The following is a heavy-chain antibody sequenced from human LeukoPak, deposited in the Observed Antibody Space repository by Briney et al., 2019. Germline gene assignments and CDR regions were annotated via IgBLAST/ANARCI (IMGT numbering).Heavy chain of an antibody. CDR1: GYTFTSYG. CDR2: ISAYNGNT. Sequence: ASVKVSCKASGYTFTSYGISWVRQAPGQGLEWMGWISAYNGNTKYAQKLQGRVTMTTDTSTSTAYTELRSLRSDDTAVYYCARDRPDYYDSSAYLRGLYSAFGCWGQGTLVTVSS. J-gene: IGHJ4*02. CDR3: ARDRPDYYDSSAYLRGLYSAFGC. D-gene: IGHD3-22*01. V-gene: IGHV1-18*01.